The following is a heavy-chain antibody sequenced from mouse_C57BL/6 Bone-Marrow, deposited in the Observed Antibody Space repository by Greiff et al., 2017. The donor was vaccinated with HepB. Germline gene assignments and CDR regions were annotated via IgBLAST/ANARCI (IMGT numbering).Heavy chain of an antibody. CDR2: IYPGSGNT. D-gene: IGHD1-1*01. CDR1: GYTFTDYY. J-gene: IGHJ1*03. Sequence: VQLQESGAELVRPGASVKLSCKASGYTFTDYYINWVKQRPGQGLEWIARIYPGSGNTYYNEKFKGKATLTAEKSSSTAYMQLSSLTSEDSAVYFCARWANYYGSSYWYFDVWGTGTTVTVSS. V-gene: IGHV1-76*01. CDR3: ARWANYYGSSYWYFDV.